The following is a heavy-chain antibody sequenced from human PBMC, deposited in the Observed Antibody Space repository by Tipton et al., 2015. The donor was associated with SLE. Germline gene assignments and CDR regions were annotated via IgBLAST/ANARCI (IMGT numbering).Heavy chain of an antibody. D-gene: IGHD2-15*01. V-gene: IGHV4-59*08. CDR1: GISFTSYY. Sequence: TLSLTCTVSGISFTSYYWSWIRQPPGKGLEWVGYISYTGSTIYNPSLKSRVTVSMDTSKSQFSLKLSSVTAADTAVYYCARYSLTNWHLDLWGRGTLVTVSS. CDR2: ISYTGST. J-gene: IGHJ2*01. CDR3: ARYSLTNWHLDL.